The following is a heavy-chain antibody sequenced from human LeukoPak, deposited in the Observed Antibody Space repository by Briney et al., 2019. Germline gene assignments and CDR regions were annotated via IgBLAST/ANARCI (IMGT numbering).Heavy chain of an antibody. CDR2: TKHIGST. CDR1: GGSFSGYY. D-gene: IGHD3-10*01. Sequence: SETLSLTCAVNGGSFSGYYWSWTRQPPGKGLEWIAETKHIGSTNYNPSLKSRVTTSVDTSKKQFSLKLSSVTAADTAVYYCGYSLIRGVIRDWGQGALVTVSS. V-gene: IGHV4-34*01. J-gene: IGHJ4*02. CDR3: GYSLIRGVIRD.